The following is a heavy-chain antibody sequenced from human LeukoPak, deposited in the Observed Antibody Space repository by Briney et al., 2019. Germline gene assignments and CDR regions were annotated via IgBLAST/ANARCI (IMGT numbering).Heavy chain of an antibody. CDR1: GYTFTSYY. CDR2: INPSGGST. CDR3: ARARTAAAGISI. Sequence: GASVKVSCKASGYTFTSYYMHWVRQAPGQGLEWMGIINPSGGSTSYAQKFQGRVTITADKSTSTAYMELSSLRSEDTAVYYCARARTAAAGISIWGQGTLVTVSS. D-gene: IGHD6-13*01. V-gene: IGHV1-46*01. J-gene: IGHJ4*02.